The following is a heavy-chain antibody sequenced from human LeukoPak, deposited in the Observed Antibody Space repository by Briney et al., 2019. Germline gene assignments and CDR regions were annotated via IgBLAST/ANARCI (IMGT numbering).Heavy chain of an antibody. J-gene: IGHJ4*02. CDR3: ARSGTAVAAPSFDY. D-gene: IGHD6-19*01. V-gene: IGHV4-59*08. CDR1: GGSISSYY. Sequence: SETLSLTCTVSGGSISSYYWSWIRQPPGKGLEWIGYIYYSGSTNYNPSLKSRATISVDTSKNQFSLKLSSVTAADTAVYYCARSGTAVAAPSFDYWGQGTLVTVSS. CDR2: IYYSGST.